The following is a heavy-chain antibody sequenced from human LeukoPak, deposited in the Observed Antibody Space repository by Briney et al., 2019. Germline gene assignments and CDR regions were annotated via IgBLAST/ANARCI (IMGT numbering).Heavy chain of an antibody. CDR3: ARGHTHFDY. D-gene: IGHD2-2*02. J-gene: IGHJ4*02. CDR1: GFTVSSTY. CDR2: IWYDGSNK. V-gene: IGHV3-33*08. Sequence: GGSLRLSCAASGFTVSSTYMTWVRQAPGKGLEWVAVIWYDGSNKYYADSVKGRFTISRDNSKNTLYLQMNSLRAEDTAVYYCARGHTHFDYWGQGTLVTVSS.